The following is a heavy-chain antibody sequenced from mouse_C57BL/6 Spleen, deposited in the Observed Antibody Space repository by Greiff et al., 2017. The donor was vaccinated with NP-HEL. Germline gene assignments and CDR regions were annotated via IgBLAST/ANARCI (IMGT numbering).Heavy chain of an antibody. CDR1: GYTFTSYT. Sequence: QVQLKESGAELARPGASVKMSCKASGYTFTSYTMHWVKQRPGQGLEWIGYINPSSGYTKYNQKFKDKATLTADKSSSTAYMQLSSLTSEDSAVYYCAREPLLERYAMDYWGQGTSVTVSS. J-gene: IGHJ4*01. D-gene: IGHD1-1*01. CDR3: AREPLLERYAMDY. V-gene: IGHV1-4*01. CDR2: INPSSGYT.